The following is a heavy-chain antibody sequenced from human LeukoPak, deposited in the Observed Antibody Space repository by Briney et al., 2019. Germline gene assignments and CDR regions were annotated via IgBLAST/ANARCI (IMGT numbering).Heavy chain of an antibody. V-gene: IGHV3-21*01. D-gene: IGHD2-15*01. J-gene: IGHJ4*02. CDR1: GFTFSSYS. CDR2: ISSSSSYI. Sequence: GGSLRLSCAASGFTFSSYSMNWVRQAPGKGLEWVSSISSSSSYIYYADSVKGRFTISRDNAKNSLYLQMNSLRAEDTAVCYCARVMGSCSGGSCYSHYFDYWGQGTLVTVSS. CDR3: ARVMGSCSGGSCYSHYFDY.